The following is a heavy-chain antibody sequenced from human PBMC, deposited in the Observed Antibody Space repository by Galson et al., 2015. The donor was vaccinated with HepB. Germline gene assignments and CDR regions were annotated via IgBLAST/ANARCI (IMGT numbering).Heavy chain of an antibody. CDR1: GFTFTSYA. Sequence: SLRLSCAASGFTFTSYAMSWVRQAPGRGLEWVSAISGSGDNTYYADSVKGRFTISRDNSKNTLYLQMNSLRLEDMALYYCTKDREAPYDFLYYFDYWGQGTLVTVSS. D-gene: IGHD3/OR15-3a*01. V-gene: IGHV3-23*01. J-gene: IGHJ4*02. CDR3: TKDREAPYDFLYYFDY. CDR2: ISGSGDNT.